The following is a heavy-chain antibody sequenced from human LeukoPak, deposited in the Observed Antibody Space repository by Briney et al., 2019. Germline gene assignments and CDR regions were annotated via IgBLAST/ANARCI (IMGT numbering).Heavy chain of an antibody. Sequence: GGSLRLSCATSGFTFTTFWMHWVRQAPGKGLVWVSSISSSSSYIYYADSVKGRFTISRDNAKNSLYLQMNSLRAEDTAVYYCARDLSWGHRYGYWGQGTLVTVSS. CDR2: ISSSSSYI. V-gene: IGHV3-21*01. D-gene: IGHD3-16*01. CDR1: GFTFTTFW. J-gene: IGHJ4*02. CDR3: ARDLSWGHRYGY.